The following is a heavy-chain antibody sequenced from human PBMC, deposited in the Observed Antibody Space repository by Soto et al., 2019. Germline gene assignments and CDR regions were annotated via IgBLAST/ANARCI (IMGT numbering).Heavy chain of an antibody. CDR2: ISPMFGAA. Sequence: QVQLVQSGDEMKKPGSSVKVSCQSSGGTFNTYAMNWVRQAPGQGPEWMGDISPMFGAANYAPKFQGRVTVTADVSTGTSYMQLSSLTSEDTALYFCAREVQVHTPAFVYWGQGTLVTVSS. CDR1: GGTFNTYA. CDR3: AREVQVHTPAFVY. V-gene: IGHV1-69*19. J-gene: IGHJ4*02. D-gene: IGHD3-10*01.